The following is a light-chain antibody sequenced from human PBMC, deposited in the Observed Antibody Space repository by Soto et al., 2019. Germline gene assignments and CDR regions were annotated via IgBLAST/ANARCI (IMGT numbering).Light chain of an antibody. CDR3: QKYDSVPWS. J-gene: IGKJ1*01. V-gene: IGKV1-27*01. CDR2: TAS. CDR1: QGIGNN. Sequence: DIQMTQSPSSLSASVGDRVTITCRASQGIGNNLAWYQQKPGKVPKVLIYTASTLHSGVPSRFSGSGSGTDLTLIINSLQPEDVATYFCQKYDSVPWSFGQGTRVEI.